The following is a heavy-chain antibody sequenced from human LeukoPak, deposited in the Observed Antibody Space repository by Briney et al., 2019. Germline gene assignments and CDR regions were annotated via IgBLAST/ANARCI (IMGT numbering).Heavy chain of an antibody. CDR1: GFTFDDYA. V-gene: IGHV3-9*01. D-gene: IGHD3-10*01. J-gene: IGHJ5*02. CDR2: ISWNSGSI. CDR3: ARVIYGSGTYYKGWFDP. Sequence: GGSLRLSCAASGFTFDDYAMHWVRQAPGKGLEWVSGISWNSGSIGYADSVKGRFTISRDNSKNMLYLQMNGLRAEDTAVYYCARVIYGSGTYYKGWFDPWGQGTLVTVSS.